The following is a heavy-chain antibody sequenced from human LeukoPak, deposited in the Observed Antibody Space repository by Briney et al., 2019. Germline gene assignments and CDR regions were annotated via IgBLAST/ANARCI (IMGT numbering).Heavy chain of an antibody. J-gene: IGHJ4*02. Sequence: ASVKVSCKASGYTFTGYYMHWVRQAPGQGLEWMGWINPNSGGTNYAQKLQGRVTMTTDTSTSTAYMELRSLRSDDTAVYYCARSKLRDGYNIPLFDYWGQGTLVTVSS. CDR2: INPNSGGT. CDR3: ARSKLRDGYNIPLFDY. CDR1: GYTFTGYY. D-gene: IGHD5-24*01. V-gene: IGHV1-2*02.